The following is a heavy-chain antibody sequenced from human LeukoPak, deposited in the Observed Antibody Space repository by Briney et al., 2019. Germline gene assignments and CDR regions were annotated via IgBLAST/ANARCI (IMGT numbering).Heavy chain of an antibody. J-gene: IGHJ4*02. CDR3: ATPMRFHY. V-gene: IGHV3-7*05. Sequence: PGGSLRPSCAASGFTFSSYWISWVRQAPGKGLEWVANIKEDGSEKYYVDSVKGRFTVFRDNAKKSLYLQMNSLRDEDTAVYYCATPMRFHYWGQGTAVTVSS. CDR2: IKEDGSEK. CDR1: GFTFSSYW.